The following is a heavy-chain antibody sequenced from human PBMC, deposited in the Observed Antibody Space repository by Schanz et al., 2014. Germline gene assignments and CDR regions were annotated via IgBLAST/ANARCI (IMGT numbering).Heavy chain of an antibody. CDR1: GFTFSSYD. V-gene: IGHV3-30*18. D-gene: IGHD3-10*01. CDR2: VSSDGNND. Sequence: VQLVESGGGVVQPGRSLRLSCVASGFTFSSYDVFWVRQAPGKGLEWVALVSSDGNNDYYTDSVKGRFTISRDNSKNTVHLQMNSLRAEDTAVYYCAKQHIVRGVIYLNWFDSWGQGTLVNVSS. CDR3: AKQHIVRGVIYLNWFDS. J-gene: IGHJ5*01.